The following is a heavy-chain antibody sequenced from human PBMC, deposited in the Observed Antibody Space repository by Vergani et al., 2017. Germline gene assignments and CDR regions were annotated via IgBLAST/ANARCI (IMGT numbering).Heavy chain of an antibody. V-gene: IGHV1-46*03. D-gene: IGHD2-15*01. J-gene: IGHJ3*02. CDR2: INPSGGST. CDR3: ARCGVVVVVAATRCDAFDI. Sequence: QVQLVQSGAEVKKPGSSVKVSCKASGGTFSSYTISWVRQAPGQGLEWMGIINPSGGSTSYAQKFQGRVTMTRDTSTSTVYMELSSLRSEDTAVYYCARCGVVVVVAATRCDAFDIWGQGTMVTVSS. CDR1: GGTFSSYT.